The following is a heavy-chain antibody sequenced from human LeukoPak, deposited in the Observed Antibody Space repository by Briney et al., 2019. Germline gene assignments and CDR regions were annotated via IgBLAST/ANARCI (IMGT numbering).Heavy chain of an antibody. CDR3: ANLGNWNDVRDY. CDR2: ISGGSGLI. J-gene: IGHJ4*02. D-gene: IGHD1-20*01. CDR1: GFTFSSYS. Sequence: PGGSLRLSCAASGFTFSSYSMNWVRQAPGKGLEWVSAISGGSGLIYYGDSVKGRFTVSRDNSKNTQYLQMNDLRAEDTAVYYCANLGNWNDVRDYWGQGTLVAVSS. V-gene: IGHV3-23*01.